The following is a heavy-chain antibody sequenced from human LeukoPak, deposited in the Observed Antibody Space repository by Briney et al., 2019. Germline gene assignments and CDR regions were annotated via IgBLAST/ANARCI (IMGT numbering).Heavy chain of an antibody. J-gene: IGHJ4*02. D-gene: IGHD2-2*01. Sequence: SETLSLTCTVSGGSISSSSHYWGWIRQPPGKGLEWVGSIYYSGSTYYNPSLKSRVTISVDTSKNQFSLKLSSVTAAGTAVYYCASGVVVPAAGGYYFDYWGQGTLVTVSS. CDR3: ASGVVVPAAGGYYFDY. V-gene: IGHV4-39*01. CDR2: IYYSGST. CDR1: GGSISSSSHY.